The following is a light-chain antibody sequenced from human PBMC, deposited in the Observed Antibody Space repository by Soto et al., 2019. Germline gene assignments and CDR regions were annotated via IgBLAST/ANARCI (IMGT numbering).Light chain of an antibody. Sequence: EIVLTQSPGTLSMSPGEGATLSCRASQSVSNNYLAWYQQRPGQAPRLLIYGASNRATGIPDTFSGSGSGTDFTLTISRLEPEDFAVYYCQQYGSSGTFGQGTKVDIK. CDR3: QQYGSSGT. CDR2: GAS. CDR1: QSVSNNY. V-gene: IGKV3-20*01. J-gene: IGKJ1*01.